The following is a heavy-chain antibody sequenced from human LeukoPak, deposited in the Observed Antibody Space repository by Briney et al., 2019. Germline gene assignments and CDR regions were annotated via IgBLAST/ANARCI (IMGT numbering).Heavy chain of an antibody. J-gene: IGHJ4*02. CDR1: GGSISSYY. D-gene: IGHD3-22*01. CDR2: IYYSGST. CDR3: ARTGDSSGYYEYYFDY. Sequence: SETLSLTCTVSGGSISSYYWSWIRQPPGKGLEWIGYIYYSGSTNYNPSLKSRVTISVDTSKNQFSLKLSSVTAADTAVYYCARTGDSSGYYEYYFDYWGQGTLVTVSS. V-gene: IGHV4-59*01.